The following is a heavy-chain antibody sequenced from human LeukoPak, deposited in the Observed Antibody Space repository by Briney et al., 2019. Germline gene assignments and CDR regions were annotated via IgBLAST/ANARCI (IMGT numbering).Heavy chain of an antibody. J-gene: IGHJ3*01. D-gene: IGHD2-15*01. CDR1: GYSFTTYW. V-gene: IGHV5-10-1*01. CDR2: IDPSDSYT. Sequence: GESLRISCKGSGYSFTTYWISWVRQMPGKGLEWMGRIDPSDSYTNYSPSFQGHVTISADKSFSTAYLQWTSLKASDTAMYYCARRGYCSGGGCFSAAFDVWGQGTMVTVSS. CDR3: ARRGYCSGGGCFSAAFDV.